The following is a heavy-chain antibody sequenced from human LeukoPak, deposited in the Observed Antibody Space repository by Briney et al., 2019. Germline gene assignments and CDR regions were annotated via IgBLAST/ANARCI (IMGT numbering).Heavy chain of an antibody. Sequence: ASVRVSCKPSGYTFTSYAMTWVRQAPGQGLEWMGWINTNTGNPTYAQGFTGRFVFSLDTSVSTAYLQISSLKAEDTAVYYCASGIAVAGWDYWGQGTLVTVSS. CDR3: ASGIAVAGWDY. V-gene: IGHV7-4-1*02. J-gene: IGHJ4*02. CDR2: INTNTGNP. D-gene: IGHD6-19*01. CDR1: GYTFTSYA.